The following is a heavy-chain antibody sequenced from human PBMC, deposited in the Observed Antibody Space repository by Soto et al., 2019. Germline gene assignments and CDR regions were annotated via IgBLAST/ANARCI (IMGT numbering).Heavy chain of an antibody. Sequence: QITLKESGPTLVKPTQTLTLTCTFSGFSLSTSGVGVGWIRQPPGKALEWLALIYWDDDKRYSPSLKSRLTITNDTSKNQVVLTMTNMDPVDTATYYCAHRGIAAVPFDYWGQGTLVTVSS. D-gene: IGHD6-13*01. J-gene: IGHJ4*02. CDR2: IYWDDDK. V-gene: IGHV2-5*02. CDR3: AHRGIAAVPFDY. CDR1: GFSLSTSGVG.